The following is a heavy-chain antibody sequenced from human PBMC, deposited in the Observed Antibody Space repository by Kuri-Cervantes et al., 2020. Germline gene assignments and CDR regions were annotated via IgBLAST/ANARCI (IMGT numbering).Heavy chain of an antibody. J-gene: IGHJ6*02. CDR3: ARDWDRTTLYYYYGMDV. D-gene: IGHD1-14*01. CDR1: GFTFSSYG. Sequence: GGSLRLSCAASGFTFSSYGMHWVRQAPGKGLEWVAVIWYDGSNNYYADSVKGRFTISRDSAKNSLYLQMNSLRAEDTAVYYCARDWDRTTLYYYYGMDVWGQGTTVTVSS. V-gene: IGHV3-33*01. CDR2: IWYDGSNN.